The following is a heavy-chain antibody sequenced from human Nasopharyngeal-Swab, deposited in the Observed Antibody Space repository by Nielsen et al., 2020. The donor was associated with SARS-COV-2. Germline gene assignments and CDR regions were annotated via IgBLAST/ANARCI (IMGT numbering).Heavy chain of an antibody. CDR1: GFNFGNFA. Sequence: GESLKISCAASGFNFGNFAMSWVRQAPGKRLEWVATISADGTSSGISTYYAESVKGRFTISRDSANDILHLQMNSLRAEDSALYYCAKDKATFCTSSVCYFGMDVWGQGTTVTVSS. J-gene: IGHJ6*02. CDR2: ISADGTSSGIST. V-gene: IGHV3-23*01. D-gene: IGHD2-8*01. CDR3: AKDKATFCTSSVCYFGMDV.